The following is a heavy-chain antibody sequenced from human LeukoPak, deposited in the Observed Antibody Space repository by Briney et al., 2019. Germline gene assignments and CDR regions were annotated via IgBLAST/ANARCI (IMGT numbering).Heavy chain of an antibody. CDR3: ARLSRIYYFDY. CDR2: TYYSGST. J-gene: IGHJ4*02. V-gene: IGHV4-59*08. Sequence: KPSETLSLTCTVSGGSISSYYWSWIRQPPGKGLEWIGYTYYSGSTNYNPSLKSRVTISVDTSKNQFSLKLSSVTAADTAVYYCARLSRIYYFDYWGQGTLVTVSS. CDR1: GGSISSYY. D-gene: IGHD1-14*01.